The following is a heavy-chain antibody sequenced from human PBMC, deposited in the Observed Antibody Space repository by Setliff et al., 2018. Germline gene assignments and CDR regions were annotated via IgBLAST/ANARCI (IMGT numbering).Heavy chain of an antibody. V-gene: IGHV4-4*08. D-gene: IGHD6-25*01. CDR3: VGRDFSGGDS. Sequence: SETLSLTCTVSGGSISSYYWSWIRQPPWKGLEWIGYIYTSGSTNYNPSLKSRVTISISADTSNKSFSLNLFSVTAADTAVYYCVGRDFSGGDSWGHGTLVTVSS. CDR1: GGSISSYY. CDR2: IYTSGST. J-gene: IGHJ5*01.